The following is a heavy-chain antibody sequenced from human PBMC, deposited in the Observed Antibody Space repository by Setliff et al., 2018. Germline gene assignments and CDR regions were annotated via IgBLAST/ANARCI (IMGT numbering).Heavy chain of an antibody. V-gene: IGHV3-74*01. J-gene: IGHJ6*02. D-gene: IGHD6-19*01. CDR3: TKDRGWHGMDV. Sequence: GGSLRLSCAASGFTFSSNWMFWVRQAPGKGLVWLSDINPDGSTIRYADSVKGRFTVSRDNAKNTMYLQMSSLRAEDTAVYYCTKDRGWHGMDVWGQGTTVTVSS. CDR2: INPDGSTI. CDR1: GFTFSSNW.